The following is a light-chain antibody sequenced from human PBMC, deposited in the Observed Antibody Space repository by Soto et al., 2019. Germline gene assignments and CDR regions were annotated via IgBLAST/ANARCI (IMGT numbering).Light chain of an antibody. V-gene: IGKV3-20*01. J-gene: IGKJ5*01. Sequence: EIVLTQSPGTLSLSPGERATLSCRASQSVSSSYLAWYQQKPGQAPRLLIYGASSRATGIPDRFSGSGSGIDFTLTISRLEPEDFAVYYCQHYGSSLPITFGQGTRLEIK. CDR3: QHYGSSLPIT. CDR1: QSVSSSY. CDR2: GAS.